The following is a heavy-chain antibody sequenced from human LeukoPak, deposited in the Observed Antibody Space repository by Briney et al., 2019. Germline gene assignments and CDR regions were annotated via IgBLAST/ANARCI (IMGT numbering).Heavy chain of an antibody. D-gene: IGHD1-26*01. CDR3: AKHGGIYYAFDI. CDR1: GLTFSSFA. J-gene: IGHJ3*02. Sequence: TGGSLRLSCAASGLTFSSFAMNWVRQAPGKGLEWVSATSGDGAVTYYADSVKGRFTISRDNSKNTLYLQMNSLRAVDTAVYYCAKHGGIYYAFDIWGQGTMVTVSS. CDR2: TSGDGAVT. V-gene: IGHV3-23*01.